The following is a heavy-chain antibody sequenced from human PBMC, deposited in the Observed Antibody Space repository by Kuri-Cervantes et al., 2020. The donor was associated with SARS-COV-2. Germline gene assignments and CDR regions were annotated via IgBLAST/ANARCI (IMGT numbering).Heavy chain of an antibody. CDR1: GASISIYY. CDR2: VYSTGTT. Sequence: SETLSLTCAVSGASISIYYWSWIRQPAGKGLEWIGRVYSTGTTDYNPSLKSRVTMSVDTSKSQFSLNLTSVTAADTAVYYCARGPDNCGGDCYIDYWGQGTLVTVSS. D-gene: IGHD2-21*01. J-gene: IGHJ4*02. CDR3: ARGPDNCGGDCYIDY. V-gene: IGHV4-4*07.